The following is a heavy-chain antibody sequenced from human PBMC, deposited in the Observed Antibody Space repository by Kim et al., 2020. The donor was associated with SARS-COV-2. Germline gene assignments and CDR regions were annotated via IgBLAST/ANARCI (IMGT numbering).Heavy chain of an antibody. V-gene: IGHV4-34*01. CDR1: GGSFSGYY. D-gene: IGHD3-10*01. CDR3: AGGPYNGNPLDKFHY. CDR2: ISRSGST. Sequence: SETLSLTCGVYGGSFSGYYWSWIRQTPGKGLEWFGEISRSGSTNYNPSLRSRVTISVDTSKKQFSLRLSSVTAADTAVYYCAGGPYNGNPLDKFHYWGQGTLVTVSS. J-gene: IGHJ1*01.